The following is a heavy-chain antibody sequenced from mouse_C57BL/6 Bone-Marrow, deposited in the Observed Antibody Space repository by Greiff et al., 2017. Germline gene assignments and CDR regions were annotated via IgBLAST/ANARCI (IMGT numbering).Heavy chain of an antibody. CDR3: VRQGDGSSYEAMDY. J-gene: IGHJ4*01. CDR1: GFSFNTYA. V-gene: IGHV10-1*01. CDR2: IRSKSNNYAT. Sequence: EVKLVESGGGLVQPKGSLKLSCAASGFSFNTYAMNWVRQAPGKGLEWVARIRSKSNNYATYYADSVKDRVTIYRDDSERMLYLQMNNLKTEDTAMYYCVRQGDGSSYEAMDYWGQGTSVTVSS. D-gene: IGHD1-1*01.